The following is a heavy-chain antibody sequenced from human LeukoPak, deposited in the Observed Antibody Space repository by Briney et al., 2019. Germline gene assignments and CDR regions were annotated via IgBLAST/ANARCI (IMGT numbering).Heavy chain of an antibody. CDR2: ISTFNGNT. V-gene: IGHV1-18*01. D-gene: IGHD3-22*01. Sequence: RASVKVSCKAFGYTFTSHGISWVRQAPGQGLEWMGWISTFNGNTNYAQKLQGRVAMTTDTSTSTVYMELRSLRSDDTAMYYCAISEEFYDTSGYMAFDYWGQGTLVTVSS. J-gene: IGHJ4*02. CDR1: GYTFTSHG. CDR3: AISEEFYDTSGYMAFDY.